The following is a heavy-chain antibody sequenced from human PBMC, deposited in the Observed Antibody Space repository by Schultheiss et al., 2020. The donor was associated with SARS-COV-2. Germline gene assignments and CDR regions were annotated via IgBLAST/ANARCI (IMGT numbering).Heavy chain of an antibody. Sequence: SETLSLTCTVSGGSISSSSYYWGWIRQPPGKGLEWIGSIYYSGSTYYNPSLKSRVTISVDTSKNQFSLKLSSVTAADTAVYYCARYDYGGHFDYWGQGTLVTVSS. D-gene: IGHD4-23*01. CDR3: ARYDYGGHFDY. CDR2: IYYSGST. CDR1: GGSISSSSYY. V-gene: IGHV4-39*07. J-gene: IGHJ4*02.